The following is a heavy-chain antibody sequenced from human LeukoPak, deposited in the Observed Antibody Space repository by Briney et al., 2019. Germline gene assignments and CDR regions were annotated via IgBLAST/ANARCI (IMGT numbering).Heavy chain of an antibody. J-gene: IGHJ5*02. V-gene: IGHV4-59*01. Sequence: PSETLSLTCTVSGGSISSYYWSWIRQPPGKGLEWIGYIYYSGSTNYNPSLKSRVTISVDTSKNQFSLKLSSVTAADTAVYYCARAQYGDYQAGLSYWFDPWGQGTLVTVSS. D-gene: IGHD4-17*01. CDR2: IYYSGST. CDR1: GGSISSYY. CDR3: ARAQYGDYQAGLSYWFDP.